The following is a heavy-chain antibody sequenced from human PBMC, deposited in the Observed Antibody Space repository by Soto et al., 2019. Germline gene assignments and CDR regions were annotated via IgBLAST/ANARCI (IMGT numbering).Heavy chain of an antibody. D-gene: IGHD3-9*01. CDR3: ARESPLTYDILTGSAFDI. CDR1: GFTFSSYG. CDR2: ISYDGSNK. J-gene: IGHJ3*02. V-gene: IGHV3-30*03. Sequence: GGSLRLSCAASGFTFSSYGMHWVRQAPGKGLEWVAVISYDGSNKYYADSVKGRFTISRDNSKNTLYLQMNSLRAEDTAVYYCARESPLTYDILTGSAFDIWGQGTMVTVSS.